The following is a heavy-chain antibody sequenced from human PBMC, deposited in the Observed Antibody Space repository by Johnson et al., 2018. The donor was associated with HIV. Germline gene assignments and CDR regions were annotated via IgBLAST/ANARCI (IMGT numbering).Heavy chain of an antibody. D-gene: IGHD3-10*01. J-gene: IGHJ3*02. CDR2: IYSGGNR. Sequence: VQLVESGGGLVQPGGSLRLSCVGSGLTLNMYWMSWVRQAPGKGLEWVSTIYSGGNRYYADSVKGRFTVSRDNSENTLYLQMNSLRAEDTAVYYCGRAPPGGYGSGSSDDAFDIWGQGTMVTVSS. CDR1: GLTLNMYW. CDR3: GRAPPGGYGSGSSDDAFDI. V-gene: IGHV3-66*01.